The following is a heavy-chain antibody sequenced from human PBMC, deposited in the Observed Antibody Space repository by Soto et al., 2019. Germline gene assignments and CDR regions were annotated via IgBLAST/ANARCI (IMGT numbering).Heavy chain of an antibody. CDR3: ARDGGGDIVVVEADDAFDI. D-gene: IGHD2-15*01. V-gene: IGHV3-48*01. J-gene: IGHJ3*02. Sequence: GGSLRLSCAASGFTFSSYSMNWVRQAPGKGLEWVSYISSSSSTIYYADSVKGRFTISRDNAKNSLYLQMNSLRAEDTAVYYCARDGGGDIVVVEADDAFDIWGQGTMVTVSS. CDR2: ISSSSSTI. CDR1: GFTFSSYS.